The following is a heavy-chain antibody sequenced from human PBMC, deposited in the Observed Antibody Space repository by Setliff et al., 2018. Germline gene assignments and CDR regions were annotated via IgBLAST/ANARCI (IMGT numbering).Heavy chain of an antibody. CDR3: ARVELRRAAAGFNYFDP. V-gene: IGHV1-69*13. CDR2: IIPMFGTT. J-gene: IGHJ5*02. Sequence: SVKVSCKASGGIFSTYSFSWVRQAPGQGLEWMGGIIPMFGTTNYAQSFQGRLTITADESTSTAYMELRSLRSDDTAVYYCARVELRRAAAGFNYFDPWGQGTPVTV. D-gene: IGHD6-13*01. CDR1: GGIFSTYS.